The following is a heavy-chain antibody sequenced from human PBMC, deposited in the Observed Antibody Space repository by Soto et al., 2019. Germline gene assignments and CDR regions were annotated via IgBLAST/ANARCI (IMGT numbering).Heavy chain of an antibody. D-gene: IGHD3-16*01. CDR2: FNPKTGGP. Sequence: QVQLVQSGAEVKKPGASVKVSCKASGYTFTDYYIHWVRQAPGQGLEWLGWFNPKTGGPNYAPKFQGRVTMTRDTSISTTYMEMTSLTSDDTAVYYCAREHAGFGDFWGPGTLVTVSS. CDR3: AREHAGFGDF. J-gene: IGHJ4*02. CDR1: GYTFTDYY. V-gene: IGHV1-2*02.